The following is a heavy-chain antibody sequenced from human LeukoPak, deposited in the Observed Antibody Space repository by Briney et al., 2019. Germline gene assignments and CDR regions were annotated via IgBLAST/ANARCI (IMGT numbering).Heavy chain of an antibody. CDR1: GYTFTDDY. V-gene: IGHV1-2*02. CDR2: INPDSGFT. CDR3: APTAEAYTSWWKV. J-gene: IGHJ4*02. Sequence: ASVKVSCKASGYTFTDDYMHWVRQAPGQGLEFMGWINPDSGFTNYAQKLKGRVTMTRDTSISTAYLEVRSLTSDDTAVYYCAPTAEAYTSWWKVWGQGTLVTVSS. D-gene: IGHD3-16*01.